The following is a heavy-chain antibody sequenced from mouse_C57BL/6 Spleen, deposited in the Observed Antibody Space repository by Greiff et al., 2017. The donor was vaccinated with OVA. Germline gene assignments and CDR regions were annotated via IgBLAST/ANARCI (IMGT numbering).Heavy chain of an antibody. Sequence: QVQLQQPGAELVKPGASVKMSCKASVYTFPSSWITWVKQRPGQGLAWIGDIYPGSGSTNYNEKFKSKATLTVDTSSSTAYMQLSSLTSEDSAVYYCARAFYGSSLYYYAMDYWGQGTSVTVSS. D-gene: IGHD1-1*01. CDR2: IYPGSGST. J-gene: IGHJ4*01. CDR3: ARAFYGSSLYYYAMDY. V-gene: IGHV1-55*01. CDR1: VYTFPSSW.